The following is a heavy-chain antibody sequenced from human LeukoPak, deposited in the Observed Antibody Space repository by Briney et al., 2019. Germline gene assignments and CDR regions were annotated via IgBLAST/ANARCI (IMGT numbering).Heavy chain of an antibody. CDR2: IYSGGST. Sequence: GGSLRLSCAASGFTVSSNYMSWVRQAPGKGLEWVSVIYSGGSTYYADSVKGRFTISRDNSKNTLYLQMNGLRAEDTAVYYCARDLVFGASRFDPWGQGTLVTVSS. CDR3: ARDLVFGASRFDP. D-gene: IGHD1-26*01. J-gene: IGHJ5*02. CDR1: GFTVSSNY. V-gene: IGHV3-66*02.